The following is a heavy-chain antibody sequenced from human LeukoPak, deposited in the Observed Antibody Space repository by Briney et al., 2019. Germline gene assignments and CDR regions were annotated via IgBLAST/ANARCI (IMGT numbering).Heavy chain of an antibody. Sequence: ALVKVSCKAAGYTFTDYHMHWVRQAPGQGLEWMGWINPNSGGTNYAQKFQGRGTMTRDTSISTAYMELSRLRSDDTAVYYCARVSYCGGDCSFLDSWGQGTLVTVSS. CDR3: ARVSYCGGDCSFLDS. V-gene: IGHV1-2*02. J-gene: IGHJ4*02. D-gene: IGHD2-21*02. CDR1: GYTFTDYH. CDR2: INPNSGGT.